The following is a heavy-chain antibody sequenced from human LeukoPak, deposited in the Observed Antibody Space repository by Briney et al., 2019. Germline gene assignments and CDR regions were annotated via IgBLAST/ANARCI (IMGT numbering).Heavy chain of an antibody. CDR3: ARVRVFTVTTFRKSYYYYGMDV. CDR2: INPSGGST. Sequence: ASVKVSCKASGYTFTSYYMHWVRQAPGQGLEWMGIINPSGGSTSYAQKFQGRVTITRDTSASTAYMELSSLRSEDTAVYYCARVRVFTVTTFRKSYYYYGMDVWGQGTTVTVSS. V-gene: IGHV1-46*01. CDR1: GYTFTSYY. D-gene: IGHD4-17*01. J-gene: IGHJ6*02.